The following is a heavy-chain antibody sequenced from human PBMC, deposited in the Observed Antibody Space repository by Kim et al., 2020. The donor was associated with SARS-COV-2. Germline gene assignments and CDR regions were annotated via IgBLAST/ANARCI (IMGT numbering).Heavy chain of an antibody. CDR2: ISGSGGST. CDR1: GFTFSSYA. D-gene: IGHD3-10*01. CDR3: AKPNMVRGVIITKFDY. J-gene: IGHJ4*02. V-gene: IGHV3-23*01. Sequence: GGSLRLSCAASGFTFSSYAMSWVRQAPGKGLEWVSAISGSGGSTYYADSVKGRFTISRDNSKNTLYLQMNSLRAEDTAVYYCAKPNMVRGVIITKFDYWGQGTLVTVSS.